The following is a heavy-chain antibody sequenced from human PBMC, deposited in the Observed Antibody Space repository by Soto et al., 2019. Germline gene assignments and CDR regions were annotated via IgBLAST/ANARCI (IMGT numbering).Heavy chain of an antibody. D-gene: IGHD6-13*01. CDR3: AKFDSSSWYGFDY. Sequence: LRLSCAVSGFTFSSYAMSWVRQAPGKGLEWVSGINISGGATYYADSVKGRFTISRDNSNNTLYLQMNSLRAEDTAVYYCAKFDSSSWYGFDYWGQGTPVTVSS. V-gene: IGHV3-23*01. CDR2: INISGGAT. CDR1: GFTFSSYA. J-gene: IGHJ4*02.